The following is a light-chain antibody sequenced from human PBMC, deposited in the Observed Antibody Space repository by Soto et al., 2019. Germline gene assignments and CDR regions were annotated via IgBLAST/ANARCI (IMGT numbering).Light chain of an antibody. CDR1: QSISSW. V-gene: IGKV1-5*01. J-gene: IGKJ1*01. CDR2: DAS. Sequence: DIQITQSPCTLAASVVYRVTITCRASQSISSWLAWYQHKTGKAPKLLIYDASSLESGVPSRFSGSGYGTEFNLTISSLQTDDFATYYCQQYYSYPWTFGQGTKVDIK. CDR3: QQYYSYPWT.